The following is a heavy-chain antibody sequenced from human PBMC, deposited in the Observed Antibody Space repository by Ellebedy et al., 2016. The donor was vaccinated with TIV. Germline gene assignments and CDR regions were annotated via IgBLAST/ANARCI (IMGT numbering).Heavy chain of an antibody. D-gene: IGHD7-27*01. CDR1: GFSFRSYW. V-gene: IGHV3-48*04. CDR2: ISGSSLTM. J-gene: IGHJ3*02. CDR3: ARDMAWGNERVNDALDI. Sequence: GESLKISCAASGFSFRSYWMSWVRQAPGKGLEWISYISGSSLTMYYADSVKGRFTISRDNAKNSLFLQMSSLTAEDTAVYYCARDMAWGNERVNDALDIWGQGTMVTVSA.